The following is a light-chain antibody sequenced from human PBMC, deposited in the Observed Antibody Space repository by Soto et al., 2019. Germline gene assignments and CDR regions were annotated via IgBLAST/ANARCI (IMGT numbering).Light chain of an antibody. Sequence: EIVMTQSPATLSVSPGERATLSCRASQSVSTDLAWYQQKPGQAPRLLIYGASTRATGIPARFSGSGSGTEFTLTISSLQSEDFAVYYCQQYKEWPPNLTFGGGTKVEIK. CDR1: QSVSTD. J-gene: IGKJ4*01. CDR2: GAS. V-gene: IGKV3-15*01. CDR3: QQYKEWPPNLT.